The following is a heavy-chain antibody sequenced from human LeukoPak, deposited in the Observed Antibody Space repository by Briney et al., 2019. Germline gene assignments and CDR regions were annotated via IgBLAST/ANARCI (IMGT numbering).Heavy chain of an antibody. CDR3: AREKYYYGSGSEFDY. CDR1: GGTFSSYA. D-gene: IGHD3-10*01. CDR2: IIPIFGTA. V-gene: IGHV1-69*05. J-gene: IGHJ4*02. Sequence: SVKVSCKASGGTFSSYAISWVRQAPGQGLEWMGGIIPIFGTANYAQKFQGRVTITTDESTSTAYMELSSLSSEDTAVYYCAREKYYYGSGSEFDYWGQGTLVTVSS.